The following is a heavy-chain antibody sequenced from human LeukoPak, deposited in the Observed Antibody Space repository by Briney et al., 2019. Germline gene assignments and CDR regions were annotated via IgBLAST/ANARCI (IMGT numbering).Heavy chain of an antibody. D-gene: IGHD5-12*01. CDR1: GFTLSSYE. CDR2: IDYSGGNT. V-gene: IGHV3-21*01. J-gene: IGHJ4*02. CDR3: VRVRGVATIIGGIYGY. Sequence: GGSLRLSCTASGFTLSSYEMSWIRQAPGKGLEWVSSIDYSGGNTYYADSVKGRFTISRDNAKNSLYLQMNSLRAEDTAVYYCVRVRGVATIIGGIYGYWGQGTLVTVSS.